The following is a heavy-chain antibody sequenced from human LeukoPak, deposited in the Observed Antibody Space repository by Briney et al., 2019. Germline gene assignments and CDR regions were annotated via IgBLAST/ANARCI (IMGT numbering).Heavy chain of an antibody. V-gene: IGHV4-59*12. J-gene: IGHJ4*02. CDR1: GGSISSYY. Sequence: SETLSLTCTVSGGSISSYYWSWIRQPPGKGLEWIGYIYYSGSTNYNPSLKSRVTISVDTSKNQFSLKLSSVTAADTAVYYCARTRLSSIAARGSFDYWGQGTLVTVSS. CDR3: ARTRLSSIAARGSFDY. D-gene: IGHD6-6*01. CDR2: IYYSGST.